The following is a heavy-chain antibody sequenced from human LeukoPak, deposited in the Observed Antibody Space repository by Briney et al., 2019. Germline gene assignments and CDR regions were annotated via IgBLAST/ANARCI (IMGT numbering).Heavy chain of an antibody. CDR2: LYSGGNT. Sequence: PGGSLRLSCAASGLTVSSNYMSWVRQAPGKGLEFVSILYSGGNTYYADSMKGRFTISRDNSKNTLYLQMSSLRVEDTALYYCATTLLRASTYMDVWGKGTTVTVSS. D-gene: IGHD1-1*01. CDR3: ATTLLRASTYMDV. CDR1: GLTVSSNY. J-gene: IGHJ6*03. V-gene: IGHV3-53*01.